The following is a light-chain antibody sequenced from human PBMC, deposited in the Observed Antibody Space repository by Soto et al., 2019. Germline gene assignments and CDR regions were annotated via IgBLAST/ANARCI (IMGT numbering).Light chain of an antibody. V-gene: IGKV3-20*01. CDR2: GAS. Sequence: EIVLTQSPGTLSLSLGERATLSCRASQSLSRNYLAWYQQKPGQAPRLLIYGASSRATGIPDRFNGSGSGTAFTLTVSRLEPEDFAVYYCQHYDSSPLTFGGGTKVEIK. J-gene: IGKJ4*01. CDR1: QSLSRNY. CDR3: QHYDSSPLT.